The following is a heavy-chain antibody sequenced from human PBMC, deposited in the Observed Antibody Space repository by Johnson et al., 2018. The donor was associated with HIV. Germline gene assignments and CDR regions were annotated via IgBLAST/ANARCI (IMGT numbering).Heavy chain of an antibody. CDR3: AREAGGPVVPITMVRGVAFDI. CDR2: IKQDGSEK. CDR1: GFTFSSYW. J-gene: IGHJ3*02. D-gene: IGHD3-10*01. Sequence: VQLVESGGGVVQPGRSLRLSCAASGFTFSSYWMSWVRQAPGKGLEWVANIKQDGSEKYYVDSVKGRFTISRDNAKNSLSLQMNSLGAEDTAGYYCAREAGGPVVPITMVRGVAFDIWGQGTMVTVSS. V-gene: IGHV3-7*01.